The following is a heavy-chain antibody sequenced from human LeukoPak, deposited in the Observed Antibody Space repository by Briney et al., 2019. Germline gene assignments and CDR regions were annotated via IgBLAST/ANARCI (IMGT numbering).Heavy chain of an antibody. J-gene: IGHJ6*03. Sequence: PGGSLRLSCAASGFTFSSYGMSWVRQAPGKGLEWVSAISGSGGSTYYADSEKGRFTISRDNSKNTLYLQMNSLRAEDTAVYYCAKDYGGWYYYYHMDVWGKGTTVTISS. CDR3: AKDYGGWYYYYHMDV. V-gene: IGHV3-23*01. D-gene: IGHD3-10*01. CDR2: ISGSGGST. CDR1: GFTFSSYG.